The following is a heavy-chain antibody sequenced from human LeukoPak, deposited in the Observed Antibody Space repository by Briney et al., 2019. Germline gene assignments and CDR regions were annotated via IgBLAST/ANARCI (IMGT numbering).Heavy chain of an antibody. CDR3: VRSFRYNWFYP. D-gene: IGHD3-10*01. V-gene: IGHV4-39*07. CDR1: GGSIISGRYY. J-gene: IGHJ5*02. Sequence: SETLSLTSTLSGGSIISGRYYCGWIRQPPRKGPEWIGSIYYSGSPYYNPSLKSRVTISVDTSKNQFFLKLTAVTAADTAGYNCVRSFRYNWFYPWGQGTLVTVSS. CDR2: IYYSGSP.